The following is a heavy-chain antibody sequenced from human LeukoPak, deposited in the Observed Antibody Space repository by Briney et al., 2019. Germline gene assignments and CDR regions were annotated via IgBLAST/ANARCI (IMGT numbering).Heavy chain of an antibody. CDR1: GGSISSYY. J-gene: IGHJ4*02. CDR2: IYYSGTT. Sequence: SETLSLTCTVSGGSISSYYWRWLRPPPGKGREWIGYIYYSGTTDYNPSLQRRLTISVDTSNNQFSLKMSPVTAADTAVYYWARSSGAYRSCDYCGEGNLWS. V-gene: IGHV4-59*01. CDR3: ARSSGAYRSCDY. D-gene: IGHD1-26*01.